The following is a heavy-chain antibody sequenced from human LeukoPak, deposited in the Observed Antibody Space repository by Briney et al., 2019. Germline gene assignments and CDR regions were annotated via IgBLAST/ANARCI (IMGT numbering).Heavy chain of an antibody. Sequence: SETLSLTCTVSGGSITTSRYYWGWIRQPPGKVLEWIGSAFHGGNSYYNPSLKSRVTVSVDTSNNQFSLRLTSVTAADTALYYCARQAEGSSSGPYFFDYWSQGTLVTVSS. V-gene: IGHV4-39*01. J-gene: IGHJ4*02. CDR1: GGSITTSRYY. CDR2: AFHGGNS. D-gene: IGHD5-18*01. CDR3: ARQAEGSSSGPYFFDY.